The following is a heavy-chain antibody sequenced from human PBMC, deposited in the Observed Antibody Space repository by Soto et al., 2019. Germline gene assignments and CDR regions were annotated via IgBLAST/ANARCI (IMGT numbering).Heavy chain of an antibody. CDR3: AKEVVVESPVRSHYYYYGLDV. CDR1: GFTFSIYA. CDR2: ISGSGGRT. Sequence: EVQLLESGGGLVQPGGSLRLSCAASGFTFSIYAMSWVRQAPGKGLEWVSVISGSGGRTYYADSMKGRFTMSRDNSKNTLYLQMNSLRAEDTAVYYCAKEVVVESPVRSHYYYYGLDVWGQGTTVTVSS. J-gene: IGHJ6*02. D-gene: IGHD2-2*01. V-gene: IGHV3-23*01.